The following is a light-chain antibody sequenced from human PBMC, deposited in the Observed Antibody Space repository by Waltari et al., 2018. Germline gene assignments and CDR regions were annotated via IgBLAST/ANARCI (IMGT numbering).Light chain of an antibody. Sequence: QSALTQPASVSGSPGQSITISCPGSNSDVGHYHLVSWYPQHPGKAPKLLLYEVNQQPSGVCSRCSGSKSGITASLTISELQAEDEADFYCCADAGSTTWLFGGGTRLTVL. CDR2: EVN. CDR3: CADAGSTTWL. V-gene: IGLV2-23*02. J-gene: IGLJ2*01. CDR1: NSDVGHYHL.